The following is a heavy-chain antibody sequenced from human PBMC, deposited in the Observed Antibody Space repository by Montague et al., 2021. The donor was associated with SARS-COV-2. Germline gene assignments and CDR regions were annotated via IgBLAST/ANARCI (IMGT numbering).Heavy chain of an antibody. CDR3: ARDHYDILTGYYY. CDR2: ISSSSSYI. D-gene: IGHD3-9*01. J-gene: IGHJ4*02. CDR1: GFTFSSYS. Sequence: SLRLSCPASGFTFSSYSMNWVRQAPGKGLEWVSSISSSSSYIYYADSVKGRFTISRDNAKNSLYLQMNSLRAEDTAVYYCARDHYDILTGYYYWGQGTLVPVSS. V-gene: IGHV3-21*01.